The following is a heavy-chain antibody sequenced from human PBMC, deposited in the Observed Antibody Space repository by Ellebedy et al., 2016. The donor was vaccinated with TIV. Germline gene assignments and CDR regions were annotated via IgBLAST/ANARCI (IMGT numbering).Heavy chain of an antibody. CDR3: ARELGGSGGSDFDY. CDR1: GFTVGNNF. CDR2: IWYDGTAK. D-gene: IGHD2-15*01. Sequence: PGGSLRLSCAASGFTVGNNFMSWVRQAPGKGLEWVAVIWYDGTAKFYAESVKGRCTISRDNSQNTLYLEMNSLRADDTALYYCARELGGSGGSDFDYWGQGTLVTVSS. J-gene: IGHJ4*02. V-gene: IGHV3-33*08.